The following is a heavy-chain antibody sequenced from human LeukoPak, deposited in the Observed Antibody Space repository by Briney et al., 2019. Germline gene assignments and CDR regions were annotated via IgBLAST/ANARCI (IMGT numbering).Heavy chain of an antibody. Sequence: SETLSLTCAVYGGSFSGYYWSWIRQPPGKGLEWIGEINHSGSTNHNPSLKSRVTISVDTSKNQFSLKLSSVTAADTAVYYCARGVVVGATYYFDYWGQGTLVTVSS. CDR3: ARGVVVGATYYFDY. CDR2: INHSGST. V-gene: IGHV4-34*01. D-gene: IGHD1-26*01. CDR1: GGSFSGYY. J-gene: IGHJ4*02.